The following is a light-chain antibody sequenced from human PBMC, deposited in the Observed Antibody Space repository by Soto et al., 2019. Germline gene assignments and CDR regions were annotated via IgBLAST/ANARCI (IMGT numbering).Light chain of an antibody. CDR2: GAS. V-gene: IGKV1-39*01. CDR1: QSVGLY. J-gene: IGKJ2*01. Sequence: DIQLTQSPSSLSASVGDRVTITCRASQSVGLYVNWYQHQPGAAPKLLIYGASNLEGGVPSRFSGSGSGTDFTLTISSLQPEDFATYYCQQSDNSRTFGQGTKVEIK. CDR3: QQSDNSRT.